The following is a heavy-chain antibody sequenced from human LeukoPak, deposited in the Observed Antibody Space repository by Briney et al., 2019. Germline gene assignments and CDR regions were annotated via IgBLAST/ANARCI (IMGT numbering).Heavy chain of an antibody. CDR2: ISHIGRT. CDR1: GDSFSSHY. CDR3: ARDLVTVTKGFDI. V-gene: IGHV4-59*11. D-gene: IGHD4-17*01. J-gene: IGHJ3*02. Sequence: PSETLSLTCAVSGDSFSSHYWTWIRQSPGAGLEWIGYISHIGRTNYNPSLKSRVTISIDTSKNQFSLKLRSVTAADTAVYYCARDLVTVTKGFDIWGQGTMVSVSS.